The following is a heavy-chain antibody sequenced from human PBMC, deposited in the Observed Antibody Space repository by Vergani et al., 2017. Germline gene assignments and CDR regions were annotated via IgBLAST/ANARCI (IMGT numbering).Heavy chain of an antibody. Sequence: EVQLVESGGGLVKPGGSLRLSCAASGFTFSSYSMNWVRQAPGKGLEWVSSISSSSSYIYYADSVKGRFTISRDNAKNSLYLQMNSLRAEDTAVYYCARDWGAGEGYDYVWGSYRYEFDYWGQGTLVTVSS. CDR3: ARDWGAGEGYDYVWGSYRYEFDY. CDR1: GFTFSSYS. V-gene: IGHV3-21*01. J-gene: IGHJ4*02. D-gene: IGHD3-16*02. CDR2: ISSSSSYI.